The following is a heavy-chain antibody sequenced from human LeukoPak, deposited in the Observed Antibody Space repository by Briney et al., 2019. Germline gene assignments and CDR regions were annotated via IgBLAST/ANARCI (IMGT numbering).Heavy chain of an antibody. CDR2: IHYIGST. CDR1: GGSISSGGYY. D-gene: IGHD5-18*01. CDR3: ARIPNTAMVTTDPVEFDY. Sequence: PSETLSLTCTVSGGSISSGGYYWSWIRQHPGKGLEWIGYIHYIGSTYYNPSLKSRLNISVDTSKNHFSLNLSSVTAADTAVYYCARIPNTAMVTTDPVEFDYWGQGTLVTVSS. V-gene: IGHV4-31*03. J-gene: IGHJ4*02.